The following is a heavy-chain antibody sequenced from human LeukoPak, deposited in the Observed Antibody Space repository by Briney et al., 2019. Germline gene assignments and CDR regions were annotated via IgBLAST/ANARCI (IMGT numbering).Heavy chain of an antibody. CDR1: GFTFSSYS. Sequence: GGSLRLSCAASGFTFSSYSMNWVRQAPGKGPEGVSFMSSSSSSIYYEDSVKGRLTISRDNANNSLYLQMNSLRAEDTAVYYCARGGELERRSLHYLDYWGQGTLVTVSS. D-gene: IGHD1-1*01. CDR2: MSSSSSSI. V-gene: IGHV3-21*06. CDR3: ARGGELERRSLHYLDY. J-gene: IGHJ4*02.